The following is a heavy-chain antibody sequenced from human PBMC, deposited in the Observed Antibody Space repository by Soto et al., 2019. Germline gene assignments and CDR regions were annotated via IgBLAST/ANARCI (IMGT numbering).Heavy chain of an antibody. CDR1: GFAFTCHP. D-gene: IGHD3-10*01. V-gene: IGHV3-23*01. Sequence: PGGSRRLSCAASGFAFTCHPMSGVGQAPEKGLEWVAGISDGGDLTYNADSVKGRFTISRDNSRSTLYLQMNSLRAEDTAVYYCARRVIGSSRAFDIWGQGTMVTVSS. CDR3: ARRVIGSSRAFDI. J-gene: IGHJ3*02. CDR2: ISDGGDLT.